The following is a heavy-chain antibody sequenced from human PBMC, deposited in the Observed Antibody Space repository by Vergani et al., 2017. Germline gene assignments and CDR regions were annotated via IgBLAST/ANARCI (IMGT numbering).Heavy chain of an antibody. J-gene: IGHJ6*02. D-gene: IGHD3-10*01. CDR2: VNQDGSEK. Sequence: EGQLVESGGDWVQRGGSLRLSCAASGFISSSYWMSWVRQAPGKGLEWVANVNQDGSEKYYVDSVRGRFTISRDNAKNSIYLQMNSLRAEDTAVYFCVRVPLIRRGSENDGINNYHGMDVWGQGTTVIVSS. CDR1: GFISSSYW. CDR3: VRVPLIRRGSENDGINNYHGMDV. V-gene: IGHV3-7*01.